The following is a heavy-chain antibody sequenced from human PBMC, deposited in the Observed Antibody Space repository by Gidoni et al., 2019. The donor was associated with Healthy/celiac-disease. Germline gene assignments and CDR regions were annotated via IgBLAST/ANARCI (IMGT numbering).Heavy chain of an antibody. CDR3: ATPPRAYDFWIFDY. V-gene: IGHV3-23*01. CDR2: GST. Sequence: GSTYYADSVKGRFTISRDNSKNTLYLQMNSLRAEDTAVYYCATPPRAYDFWIFDYWGQGTLVTVSS. J-gene: IGHJ4*02. D-gene: IGHD3-3*01.